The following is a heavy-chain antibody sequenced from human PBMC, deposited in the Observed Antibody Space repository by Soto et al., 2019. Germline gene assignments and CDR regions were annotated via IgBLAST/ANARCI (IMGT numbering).Heavy chain of an antibody. CDR1: GGSISSGGYS. D-gene: IGHD5-18*01. Sequence: SETLSLTCAVSGGSISSGGYSWSWIRQPPGKGLEWIGYIYHSGSTYYNPSLKSRVTISVDTSKNQFSLKLSSVTAADTAVYYCARSGYSYRRNPLFYRGQGTLVPGSS. CDR3: ARSGYSYRRNPLFY. J-gene: IGHJ1*01. V-gene: IGHV4-30-2*05. CDR2: IYHSGST.